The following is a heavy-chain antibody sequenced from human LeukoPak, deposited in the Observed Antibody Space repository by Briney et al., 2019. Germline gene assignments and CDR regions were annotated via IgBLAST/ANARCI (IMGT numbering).Heavy chain of an antibody. Sequence: ASVKVSCKASGYTFTGYYMHWVRQATGQGLEWMGRINPNSGGTNYAQKFQGRVTMTRDTSISTAYIELSRLRSDDPAVYYCARDRGSGWYVDYWGQGTLVTVSS. V-gene: IGHV1-2*06. CDR1: GYTFTGYY. J-gene: IGHJ4*02. D-gene: IGHD6-19*01. CDR3: ARDRGSGWYVDY. CDR2: INPNSGGT.